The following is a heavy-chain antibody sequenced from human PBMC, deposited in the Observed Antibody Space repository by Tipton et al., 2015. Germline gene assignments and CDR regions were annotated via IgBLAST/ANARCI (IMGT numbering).Heavy chain of an antibody. Sequence: TLSLTCAVSAYSISTDYYWVWIRQPPGKGLEWIGAISHSGKTYSNPSLKSRVTISADTSKNQFSLRLTSVTAADTAVYYCACHDYDLLTRDYQTVDYWGQGTLVTVSS. CDR2: ISHSGKT. V-gene: IGHV4-38-2*01. D-gene: IGHD3-9*01. CDR1: AYSISTDYY. J-gene: IGHJ4*02. CDR3: ACHDYDLLTRDYQTVDY.